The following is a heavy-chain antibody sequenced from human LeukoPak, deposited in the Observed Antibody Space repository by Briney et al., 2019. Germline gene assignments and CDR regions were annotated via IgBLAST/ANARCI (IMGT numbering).Heavy chain of an antibody. Sequence: SETLSLTCTVSGGSISSGSYYWGWIRQPAGKGLEWIGRIYTSGSTNYNPSLKSRVTISVDTSKTQSSLKLSSVPAADTAVQYCARDLEYCSGGSCGNWFAPWGQGTLVTVSS. CDR2: IYTSGST. D-gene: IGHD2-15*01. CDR1: GGSISSGSYY. CDR3: ARDLEYCSGGSCGNWFAP. J-gene: IGHJ5*02. V-gene: IGHV4-61*02.